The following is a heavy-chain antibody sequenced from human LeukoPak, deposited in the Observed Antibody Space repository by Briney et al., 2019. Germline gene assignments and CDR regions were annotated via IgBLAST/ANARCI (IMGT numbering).Heavy chain of an antibody. V-gene: IGHV1-2*02. CDR2: INPNSGGT. J-gene: IGHJ4*02. D-gene: IGHD2-2*01. CDR3: ARVPAAFDY. Sequence: ASVKVSCKASGYTFTGYYMHWVRQAPGQGLEWMGWINPNSGGTNYAQKFQGRVTMTRDVSTSTVYMELSSLRSEDTAVYYCARVPAAFDYWGQGTLVTVSS. CDR1: GYTFTGYY.